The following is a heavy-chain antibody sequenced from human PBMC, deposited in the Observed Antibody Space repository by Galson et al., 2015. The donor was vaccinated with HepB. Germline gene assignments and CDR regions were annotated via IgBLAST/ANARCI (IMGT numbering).Heavy chain of an antibody. J-gene: IGHJ4*02. V-gene: IGHV4-61*08. CDR3: PSGRDAYKTGF. CDR2: VCYNGPT. Sequence: SETLSLTCTVSGASVSSRDFCWSWIRQPPGARPEQIGYVCYNGPTTYNPSLKSRVSMSVDTYKNLLSLRVTSGTAADSAVYFVPSGRDAYKTGFWGQGTLVTVSS. D-gene: IGHD5-24*01. CDR1: GASVSSRDFC.